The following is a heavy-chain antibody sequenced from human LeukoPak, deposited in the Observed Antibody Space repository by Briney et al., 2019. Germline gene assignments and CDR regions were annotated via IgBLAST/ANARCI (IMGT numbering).Heavy chain of an antibody. CDR2: IYHSGST. CDR3: ARDSANGNWFDP. D-gene: IGHD2-8*01. Sequence: SETLSLTCTVSGGSISSGGYYWSWIRQPPGKGLEWIGYIYHSGSTYYNPSLKSRVTISVDRSKNQFSLKLSSVTAADTAVCYCARDSANGNWFDPWGQGTLVTVSS. CDR1: GGSISSGGYY. J-gene: IGHJ5*02. V-gene: IGHV4-30-2*01.